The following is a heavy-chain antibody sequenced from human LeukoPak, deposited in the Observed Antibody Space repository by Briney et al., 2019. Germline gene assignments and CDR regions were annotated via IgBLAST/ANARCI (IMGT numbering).Heavy chain of an antibody. CDR1: GFTFGDYA. V-gene: IGHV3-48*03. D-gene: IGHD1-1*01. Sequence: GGSLRLSCTASGFTFGDYAMSWVRQAPGKGLEWVSYISSSGSTIYYADSVKGRFTISRDDAKSSLYLQMDSLRVEDTALYYCVRDDPGVQQERRLSPFDIWGQGTMVTVSS. CDR2: ISSSGSTI. J-gene: IGHJ3*02. CDR3: VRDDPGVQQERRLSPFDI.